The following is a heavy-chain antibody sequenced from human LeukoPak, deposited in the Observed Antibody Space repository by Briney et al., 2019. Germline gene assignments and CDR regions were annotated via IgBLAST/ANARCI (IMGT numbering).Heavy chain of an antibody. D-gene: IGHD3-10*01. J-gene: IGHJ4*02. CDR2: IIPILGIA. CDR3: ARGLGSTYYFDY. V-gene: IGHV1-69*02. Sequence: SVKVSCKASVGTFSSYTISWVRQAPGQGLEWMGRIIPILGIANYAQKFQGRVTTTADKSTSTAYMELSSLRSDDTAVYYCARGLGSTYYFDYWGQGTLVTVSS. CDR1: VGTFSSYT.